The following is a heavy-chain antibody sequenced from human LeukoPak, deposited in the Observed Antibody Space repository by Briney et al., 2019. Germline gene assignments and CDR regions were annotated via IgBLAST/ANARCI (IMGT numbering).Heavy chain of an antibody. Sequence: GGSLRLSCAASGFTFSSYWKSWVRQAPGKGLEWVANIKQDGSEKYYVDSVKGRFTISRDNAKNSLYLQMNSLRAEDTAVYYCAREVSNWFDPWGQGTLVTVSS. J-gene: IGHJ5*02. CDR2: IKQDGSEK. CDR3: AREVSNWFDP. V-gene: IGHV3-7*01. CDR1: GFTFSSYW.